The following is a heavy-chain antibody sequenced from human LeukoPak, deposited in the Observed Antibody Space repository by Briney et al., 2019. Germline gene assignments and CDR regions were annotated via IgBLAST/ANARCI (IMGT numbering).Heavy chain of an antibody. Sequence: GGSLRLSCAASGFTFSDHYMSWIRQAPGKGREWVSYITNSGTYTNYPDSGRGRLTISRDNAKSSLYLQMNSLRPEDTAIYYCARGHYGLDVWGQGTTVTVSS. V-gene: IGHV3-11*05. CDR1: GFTFSDHY. CDR3: ARGHYGLDV. CDR2: ITNSGTYT. J-gene: IGHJ6*02.